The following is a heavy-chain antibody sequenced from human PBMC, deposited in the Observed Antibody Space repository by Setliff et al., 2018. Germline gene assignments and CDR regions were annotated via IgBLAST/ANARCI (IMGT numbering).Heavy chain of an antibody. CDR3: ASGQGSGWHYFDS. J-gene: IGHJ4*02. CDR1: GGASVSRGSYY. D-gene: IGHD6-19*01. V-gene: IGHV4-61*10. Sequence: SETLSLTCTVSGGASVSRGSYYWSWIRQPAGEGLEWIGLIYKTGHTYYNPSLKSRVTISIDASENQFSLKLSSVTAADTAVYYCASGQGSGWHYFDSWGQGTLVTVSS. CDR2: IYKTGHT.